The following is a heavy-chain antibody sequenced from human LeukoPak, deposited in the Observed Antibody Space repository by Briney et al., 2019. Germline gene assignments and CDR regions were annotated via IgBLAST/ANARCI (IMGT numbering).Heavy chain of an antibody. J-gene: IGHJ4*02. CDR2: IRYDGSNK. CDR3: AKGIFYDSSGFADY. V-gene: IGHV3-30*02. D-gene: IGHD3-22*01. Sequence: GGSLRLSCAASGFTFSSYGMHWVRQAPGKGLEWVAFIRYDGSNKYYADSVKGRFTISRDNSKNTLYLQMNSLRAEDTAVYYCAKGIFYDSSGFADYWGQGTLVTVSS. CDR1: GFTFSSYG.